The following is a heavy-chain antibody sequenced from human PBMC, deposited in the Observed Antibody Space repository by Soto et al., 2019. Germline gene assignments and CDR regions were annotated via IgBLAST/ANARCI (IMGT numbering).Heavy chain of an antibody. CDR3: ALGALDY. CDR1: GYNFSAYA. J-gene: IGHJ4*02. CDR2: INVGDANL. V-gene: IGHV1-3*01. D-gene: IGHD3-16*01. Sequence: QVQLVQSGAEVKKSGASVKISCKASGYNFSAYAIHWVRQAPGQRLEWMGWINVGDANLRYSQKFQGRFTISRDTSASTAYMKLSSLTSEDTALYYCALGALDYWGQGTLVTVSS.